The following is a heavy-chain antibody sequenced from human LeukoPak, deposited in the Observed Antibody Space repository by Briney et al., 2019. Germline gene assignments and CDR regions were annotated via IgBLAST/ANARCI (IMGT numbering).Heavy chain of an antibody. J-gene: IGHJ4*02. CDR3: ARRRYDFLVGRGFDY. CDR1: GFSITRDW. V-gene: IGHV3-48*01. Sequence: QPGGSLRLSCVASGFSITRDWMTWVRQAPGKGLEWVSYISSSSSTIYYADSVKGRFTISRDNAKNSLYLQMNSLRAEDTAVYYCARRRYDFLVGRGFDYWGQGTLVTVSS. CDR2: ISSSSSTI. D-gene: IGHD3-3*01.